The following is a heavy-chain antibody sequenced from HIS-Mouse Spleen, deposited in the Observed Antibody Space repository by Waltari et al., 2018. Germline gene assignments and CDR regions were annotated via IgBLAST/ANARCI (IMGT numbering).Heavy chain of an antibody. D-gene: IGHD6-13*01. CDR3: AREIPYSSSWYDWYFDL. V-gene: IGHV4-39*07. CDR1: GGSISSSSYY. J-gene: IGHJ2*01. CDR2: IYYRGRT. Sequence: QLQLQESGPGLVKPSETLSLTCTVSGGSISSSSYYWGWIRQPPGKGLEWIGSIYYRGRTYYNPSLKSRVTRSVDTSKNQFSLKLSSGTAADTAGYYCAREIPYSSSWYDWYFDLWGRGTLVTVSS.